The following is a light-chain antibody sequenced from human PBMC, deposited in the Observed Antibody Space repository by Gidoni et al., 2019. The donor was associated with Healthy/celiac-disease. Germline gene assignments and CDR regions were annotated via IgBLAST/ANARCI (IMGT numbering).Light chain of an antibody. CDR2: GAS. V-gene: IGKV3-20*01. J-gene: IGKJ1*01. CDR1: QSVSSSY. CDR3: QKYGSVRT. Sequence: EIVLTQSPGTLSLSPGERATLSCRASQSVSSSYLAWYQQKPGQAPRLLIYGASSRATGIPDRFSGSGSGTDFTLTMSRLEPEDFAVYYCQKYGSVRTFGKGTKVEIK.